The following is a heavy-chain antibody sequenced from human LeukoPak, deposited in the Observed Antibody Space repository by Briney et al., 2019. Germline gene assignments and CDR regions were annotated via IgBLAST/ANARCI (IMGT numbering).Heavy chain of an antibody. CDR1: GGSITSYY. CDR2: IYSGGTT. Sequence: SETLSLTCTVSGGSITSYYWNWIRQPAGKGLEWIGRIYSGGTTNYNPSLKSRVGMSVDTSKNQFSLKLSSVTAADTAVYYCVSSHDYWSGYYDNWGQGTLVTVSS. V-gene: IGHV4-4*07. D-gene: IGHD3-3*01. J-gene: IGHJ4*02. CDR3: VSSHDYWSGYYDN.